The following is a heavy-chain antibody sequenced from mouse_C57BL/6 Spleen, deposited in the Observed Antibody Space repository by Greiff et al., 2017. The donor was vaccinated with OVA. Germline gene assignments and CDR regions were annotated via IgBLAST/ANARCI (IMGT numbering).Heavy chain of an antibody. CDR1: GYTFTSYW. V-gene: IGHV1-59*01. CDR2: IDPSDSYT. J-gene: IGHJ2*01. D-gene: IGHD4-1*01. Sequence: VQLQQPGAELVRPGTSVKLSCKASGYTFTSYWMHWVKQRPGQGLEWIGVIDPSDSYTNYNQKFKGKATLTVDTSFSTAYMQLSSLTSEDSAVYYCATGYFDYWCQGTTLTVSS. CDR3: ATGYFDY.